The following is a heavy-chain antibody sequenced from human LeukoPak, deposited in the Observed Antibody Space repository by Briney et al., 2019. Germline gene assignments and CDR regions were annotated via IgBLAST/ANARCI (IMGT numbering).Heavy chain of an antibody. CDR1: GFTFSSYA. Sequence: PGGSLRLSCAASGFTFSSYAMSWVRQAPGKGLEWVSAISGSGGSTYYADSVKGRFTISRDNSKNTLYPQMNSLRAEDTAVYYCAKGQGRSGKSGYSFDYWGQGTLVTVSS. J-gene: IGHJ4*02. D-gene: IGHD3-22*01. CDR2: ISGSGGST. CDR3: AKGQGRSGKSGYSFDY. V-gene: IGHV3-23*01.